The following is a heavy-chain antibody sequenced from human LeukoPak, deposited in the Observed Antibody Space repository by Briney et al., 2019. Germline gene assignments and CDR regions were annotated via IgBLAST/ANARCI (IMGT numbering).Heavy chain of an antibody. CDR1: GFTFSSYG. CDR3: AKDRGSGSGSYYYYYGMDV. D-gene: IGHD3-10*01. J-gene: IGHJ6*02. CDR2: ISYDGSNK. V-gene: IGHV3-30*18. Sequence: GSLRPSCAASGFTFSSYGMHWVRQAPGKGLEWVAVISYDGSNKYYADSVKGRFTISRDNSKNTLYLQMNSLRAEDTAVYYCAKDRGSGSGSYYYYYGMDVWGQGTTVTVSS.